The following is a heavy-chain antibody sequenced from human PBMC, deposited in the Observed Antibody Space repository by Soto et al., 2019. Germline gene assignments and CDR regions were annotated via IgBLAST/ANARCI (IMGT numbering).Heavy chain of an antibody. Sequence: PGGSLRLSCAASRFTFRNYGMSWVRQGPGKGLEWVSGISPTGEQRFYVDSVKGRFFISRDNSQSTLSLEMSNLRADDTAVYYCAKRYGSGSYRDFNSYYGMDIWGQGTSVTVSS. CDR3: AKRYGSGSYRDFNSYYGMDI. CDR1: RFTFRNYG. J-gene: IGHJ6*02. V-gene: IGHV3-23*01. D-gene: IGHD3-10*01. CDR2: ISPTGEQR.